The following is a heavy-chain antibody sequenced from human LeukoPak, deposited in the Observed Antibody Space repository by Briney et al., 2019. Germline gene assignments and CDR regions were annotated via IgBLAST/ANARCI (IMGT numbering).Heavy chain of an antibody. CDR3: ARDAGNSGYGCDL. CDR1: GFIFSNYA. D-gene: IGHD5-12*01. CDR2: IRSSSET. Sequence: GGSLRLSCAASGFIFSNYAMNWVRQAPGKGLEWVSHIRSSSETFYADSVKGRFTISRDNARNSLYLQMNNLRGEDTAIYYCARDAGNSGYGCDLWGQGTLVTVSS. V-gene: IGHV3-48*01. J-gene: IGHJ5*02.